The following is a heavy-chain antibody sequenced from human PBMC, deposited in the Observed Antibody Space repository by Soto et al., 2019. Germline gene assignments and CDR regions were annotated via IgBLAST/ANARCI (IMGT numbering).Heavy chain of an antibody. V-gene: IGHV4-31*03. D-gene: IGHD2-15*01. CDR1: GGSITTGGSY. CDR2: RYYSETT. Sequence: SETLSLTCTVSGGSITTGGSYWSWLRPLPGQDLEWIGHRYYSETTYYNPSLKSRVSISLDTAKNNFSLQLSFVTAAETSMYYCEWTKCSCGSCYSWSLDDWGQGTPVTVSS. J-gene: IGHJ4*02. CDR3: EWTKCSCGSCYSWSLDD.